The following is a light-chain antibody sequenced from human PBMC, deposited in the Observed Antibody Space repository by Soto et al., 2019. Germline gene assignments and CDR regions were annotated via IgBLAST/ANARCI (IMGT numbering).Light chain of an antibody. CDR1: QSISSW. CDR3: QQYDNLPLT. CDR2: DAS. V-gene: IGKV1-33*01. Sequence: DIQMTQSPPTLSASVGDRVTITCLASQSISSWLAWYQQKPGKAPKLLISDASNLETGVPSRFSGSGSGTDFTFTISSLQPEDIATYYCQQYDNLPLTFGGGTKVDIK. J-gene: IGKJ4*01.